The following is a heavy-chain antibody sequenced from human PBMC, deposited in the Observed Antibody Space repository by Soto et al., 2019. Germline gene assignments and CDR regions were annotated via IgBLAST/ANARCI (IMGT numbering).Heavy chain of an antibody. J-gene: IGHJ4*02. CDR2: ISGSGGST. D-gene: IGHD3-10*01. V-gene: IGHV3-23*01. Sequence: QSGGSLRLSCAASGFTFSSYAMSWVRQAPGKGLEWVSAISGSGGSTYYADSVKGRFTISRDNSKNTLYLQMNSLRAEDTAVYYCAKLLHYYGSGSNLDLTPPFYFDYWGQGTLVTVSS. CDR1: GFTFSSYA. CDR3: AKLLHYYGSGSNLDLTPPFYFDY.